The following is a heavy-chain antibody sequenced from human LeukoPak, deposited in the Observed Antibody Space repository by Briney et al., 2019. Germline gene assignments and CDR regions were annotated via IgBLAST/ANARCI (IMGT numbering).Heavy chain of an antibody. V-gene: IGHV1-46*01. J-gene: IGHJ6*02. CDR3: AREGVVVTGATYYYYGMDV. D-gene: IGHD2-21*02. CDR2: INPSGGST. Sequence: GASVKVSCKASGYIFTGYYMHWVRQAPGQGLEWMGIINPSGGSTSYAQKFQGRVTMTRDTSTSTVYMELSSLRSEDTAVYYCAREGVVVTGATYYYYGMDVWGQGTTVTVSS. CDR1: GYIFTGYY.